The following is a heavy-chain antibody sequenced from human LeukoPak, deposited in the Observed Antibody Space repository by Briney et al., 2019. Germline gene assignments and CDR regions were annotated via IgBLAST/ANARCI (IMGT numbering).Heavy chain of an antibody. V-gene: IGHV6-1*01. J-gene: IGHJ5*02. CDR3: ARGGNKGELDNWFDP. CDR1: GDSVSSNSVS. D-gene: IGHD1-26*01. Sequence: SQTLSLTCAISGDSVSSNSVSWHWIRQSPSRGLEWLGRTCYRSKWYNDYAVSVKSRITIDSDTSKNQFSLQLNSVTAADTAVYYCARGGNKGELDNWFDPWGQGTLVTVSS. CDR2: TCYRSKWYN.